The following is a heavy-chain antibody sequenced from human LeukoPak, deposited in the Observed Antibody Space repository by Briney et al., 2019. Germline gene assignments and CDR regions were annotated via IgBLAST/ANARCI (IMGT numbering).Heavy chain of an antibody. CDR3: LQWFPESAMDA. Sequence: SETLSLTCAVYGGSFSGYYWSWIRQPPGKGLEWIGEINHSGSTNYNPSLESRVIISVDTSRKQFNLRLNSVTAADTAVYYCLQWFPESAMDAWGQGTTVTVSS. D-gene: IGHD3-10*01. J-gene: IGHJ6*02. V-gene: IGHV4-34*01. CDR1: GGSFSGYY. CDR2: INHSGST.